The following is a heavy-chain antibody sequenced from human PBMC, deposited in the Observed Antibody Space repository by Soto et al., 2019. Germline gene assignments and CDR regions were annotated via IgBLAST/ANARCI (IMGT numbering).Heavy chain of an antibody. CDR3: TTDFRPRRWEGAHY. Sequence: EVQLVESGGGLVQPGGSLRLSCAASGFTFSNAWMNWVRQAPGKGLEWVGRIKSKVDGGTTDYAAPVKGRFTISRDDSKTTLYLQMNSLKIEDTAVYYCTTDFRPRRWEGAHYWGQGTLVTVSS. CDR1: GFTFSNAW. CDR2: IKSKVDGGTT. D-gene: IGHD1-26*01. J-gene: IGHJ4*02. V-gene: IGHV3-15*07.